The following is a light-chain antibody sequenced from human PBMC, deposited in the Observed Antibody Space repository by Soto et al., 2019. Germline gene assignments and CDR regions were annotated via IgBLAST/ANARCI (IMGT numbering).Light chain of an antibody. J-gene: IGLJ1*01. Sequence: SALPQPASVSGSPGQSITISCTGTSNYNLVSWYQQHPGKAPKLVIYEVSERPSGVSNRFSGSKSGNTASLTISGLQAEDEADYYCCSYPGSSILYVFGTGTKVTV. CDR1: SNYNL. CDR3: CSYPGSSILYV. V-gene: IGLV2-23*02. CDR2: EVS.